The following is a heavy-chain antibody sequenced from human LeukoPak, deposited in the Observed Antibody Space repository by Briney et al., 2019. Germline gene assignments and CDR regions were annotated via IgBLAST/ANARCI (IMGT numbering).Heavy chain of an antibody. CDR2: IYTSGST. CDR3: ARGYYDSSGYYSRGEFDY. V-gene: IGHV4-4*07. D-gene: IGHD3-22*01. Sequence: SETPSLTCTVSGGSISSYYWSWIRQPAGKGLEWIGRIYTSGSTNYNPSLKSRVTMSVDTSKNQFSLKLSSVTAADTAVYYCARGYYDSSGYYSRGEFDYWGQGTLVTVSS. CDR1: GGSISSYY. J-gene: IGHJ4*02.